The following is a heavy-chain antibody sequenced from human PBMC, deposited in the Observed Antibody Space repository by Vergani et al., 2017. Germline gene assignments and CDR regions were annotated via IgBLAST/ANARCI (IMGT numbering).Heavy chain of an antibody. Sequence: QVQLVQSGAEVKKPGASVKVSCKASGYTFTSYGISWVRQAPGQGLEWMGWISAYNGNTNYAQKLQGRVTMTTDTSTSTAYMELRSLRSDDTAVYYWARTAAAGTFYYYYYYMDVWGKGTTVTVSS. D-gene: IGHD6-13*01. J-gene: IGHJ6*03. CDR1: GYTFTSYG. CDR2: ISAYNGNT. CDR3: ARTAAAGTFYYYYYYMDV. V-gene: IGHV1-18*01.